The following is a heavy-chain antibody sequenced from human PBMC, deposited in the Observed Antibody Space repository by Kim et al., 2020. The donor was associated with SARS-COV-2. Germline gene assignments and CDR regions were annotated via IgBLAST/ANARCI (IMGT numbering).Heavy chain of an antibody. CDR3: ARHGEWLRLPDFDY. CDR1: GGSISSSSYY. Sequence: SETLSLTCTVSGGSISSSSYYWGWIRQPPGKGLEWIGSIYYSGSTYYNPSLKSRVTISVDTSKNQFSLKLSSVTAADTAVYYCARHGEWLRLPDFDYWGQGTLVTVSS. D-gene: IGHD5-12*01. CDR2: IYYSGST. V-gene: IGHV4-39*01. J-gene: IGHJ4*02.